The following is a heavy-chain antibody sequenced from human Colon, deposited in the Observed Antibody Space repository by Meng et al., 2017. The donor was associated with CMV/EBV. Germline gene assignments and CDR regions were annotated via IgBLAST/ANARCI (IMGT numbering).Heavy chain of an antibody. CDR2: SSWDDDT. CDR1: GFSLSTRGVR. CDR3: AHRMGRIAARVFDY. J-gene: IGHJ4*02. V-gene: IGHV2-5*02. Sequence: TFMESGPTQVKPPPTVPMAFPIAGFSLSTRGVRVGWIRQPPGKALEWLALSSWDDDTRYSPCLKSRVTITKDTSKNQVVLTMTNMAPVDTATYYCAHRMGRIAARVFDYWGQGTLVTVSS. D-gene: IGHD6-25*01.